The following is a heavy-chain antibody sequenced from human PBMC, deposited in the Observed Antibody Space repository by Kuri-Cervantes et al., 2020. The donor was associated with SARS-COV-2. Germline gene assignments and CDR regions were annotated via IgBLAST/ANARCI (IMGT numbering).Heavy chain of an antibody. J-gene: IGHJ4*02. Sequence: GGSLRLSCAASGFTFSSYAMSWVRQAPGKGLEWVSAISGSGGSTYYADSVKGRFTISRDNSKNTLYLQMNSLRAEDTAVYYCAGGEYCSGGSCLFDYWGQGTLVTVSS. V-gene: IGHV3-23*01. D-gene: IGHD2-15*01. CDR1: GFTFSSYA. CDR3: AGGEYCSGGSCLFDY. CDR2: ISGSGGST.